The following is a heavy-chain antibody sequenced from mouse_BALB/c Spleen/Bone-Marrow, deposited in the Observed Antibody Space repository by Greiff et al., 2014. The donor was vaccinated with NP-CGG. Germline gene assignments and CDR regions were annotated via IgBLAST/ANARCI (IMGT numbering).Heavy chain of an antibody. J-gene: IGHJ2*01. Sequence: EVQLVESGGGLVQPGGSRKLSCAASGFTFSSFGMHWVHQAPERGLEWVAYISSGSSTIFYADTVKGRFTISRDNPKNTLFLQMTSLRSEDTAMYYCARGGNWEDFDYWGQGTTLTVSS. CDR3: ARGGNWEDFDY. D-gene: IGHD4-1*01. V-gene: IGHV5-17*02. CDR1: GFTFSSFG. CDR2: ISSGSSTI.